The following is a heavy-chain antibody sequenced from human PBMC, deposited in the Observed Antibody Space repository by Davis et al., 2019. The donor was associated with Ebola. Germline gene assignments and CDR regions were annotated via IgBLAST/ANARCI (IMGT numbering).Heavy chain of an antibody. D-gene: IGHD3-16*01. CDR3: AGIMITFGGVIIGYYYGMDV. J-gene: IGHJ6*02. V-gene: IGHV4-34*01. Sequence: PSETLSLTCAVYGGSFSGYYWSWIRQPPGKGLEWIGEINHSGSTNYNPSLKSRVTISVDTSKNQFSLKLSSVTAADTAVYYCAGIMITFGGVIIGYYYGMDVWGQGTTVTVSS. CDR1: GGSFSGYY. CDR2: INHSGST.